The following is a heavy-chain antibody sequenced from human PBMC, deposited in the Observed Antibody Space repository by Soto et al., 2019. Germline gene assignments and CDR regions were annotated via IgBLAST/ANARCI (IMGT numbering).Heavy chain of an antibody. V-gene: IGHV1-69*13. CDR3: ARVVVAAGTAAYYCYYGMDV. D-gene: IGHD1-26*01. Sequence: SVKVSCKASGGTFSSYAISWVRQAPGQGLEWMGGIIPIFGTANYAQELQGRVTITADESTSTAYMELSSLRSEDTAVYYCARVVVAAGTAAYYCYYGMDVWGQGTTVTVSS. CDR1: GGTFSSYA. CDR2: IIPIFGTA. J-gene: IGHJ6*02.